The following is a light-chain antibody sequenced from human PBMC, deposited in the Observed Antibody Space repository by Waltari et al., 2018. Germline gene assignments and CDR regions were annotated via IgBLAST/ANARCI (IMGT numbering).Light chain of an antibody. CDR3: QHYVRLPGT. CDR1: QSVSRS. J-gene: IGKJ1*01. CDR2: GAS. V-gene: IGKV3-20*01. Sequence: IVLTQSPGTLSLSPGERATLSCRARQSVSRSLAWYQQKPGQAPKLLIYGASTRATGIPDRFTGSGSGTDFSLTISSLEPEDFAIYFCQHYVRLPGTFGQGTKVEIK.